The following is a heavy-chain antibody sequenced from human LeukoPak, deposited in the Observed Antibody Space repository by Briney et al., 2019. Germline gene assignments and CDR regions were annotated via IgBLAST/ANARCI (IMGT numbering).Heavy chain of an antibody. Sequence: GGSLRLSCAASGFTFSDYYLSWNRQAPAKGLEWVSYISSSSSYTNYADSVKGRFTISRDNAKNSLYLQMNSLRAEDTAVYYCARVPDIVVVGFDPWGQGTLVTVSS. CDR2: ISSSSSYT. CDR1: GFTFSDYY. J-gene: IGHJ5*02. CDR3: ARVPDIVVVGFDP. V-gene: IGHV3-11*06. D-gene: IGHD2-15*01.